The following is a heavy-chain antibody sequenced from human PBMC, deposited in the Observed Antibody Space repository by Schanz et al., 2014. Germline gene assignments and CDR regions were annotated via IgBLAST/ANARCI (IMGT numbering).Heavy chain of an antibody. V-gene: IGHV3-23*01. J-gene: IGHJ4*02. Sequence: EVQLLESGGGLVQPGGSLRLSCAASGFTFSSYAMTWVRQAPGKGLEWLSVISASGGSTYYADSVKGRFTISRDNSKSTLYVEMNSLRVEDTAVYYCAKTLFPGGTQTFGNWGRGTLVTVSS. D-gene: IGHD2-8*02. CDR3: AKTLFPGGTQTFGN. CDR2: ISASGGST. CDR1: GFTFSSYA.